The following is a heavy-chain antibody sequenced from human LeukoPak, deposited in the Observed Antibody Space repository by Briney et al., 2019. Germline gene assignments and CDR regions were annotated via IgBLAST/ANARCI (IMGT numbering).Heavy chain of an antibody. V-gene: IGHV1-46*01. CDR3: ARNQGYCSSTSCPHDDY. D-gene: IGHD2-2*01. Sequence: ASVKVSCKASGYPFTSYYIHWVRQAPGQGLEWMGIINPSGGSTNYAQKFQGRVTMTRDTSISTAYMELSRLRSDDTAVYYCARNQGYCSSTSCPHDDYWGQGTLVTVSS. J-gene: IGHJ4*02. CDR1: GYPFTSYY. CDR2: INPSGGST.